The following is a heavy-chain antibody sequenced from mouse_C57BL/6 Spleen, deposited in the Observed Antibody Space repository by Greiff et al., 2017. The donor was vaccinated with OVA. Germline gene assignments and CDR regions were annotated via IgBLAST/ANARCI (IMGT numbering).Heavy chain of an antibody. CDR3: ARYDYSNYEDAMDD. V-gene: IGHV1-82*01. CDR1: GYAFSSSW. CDR2: IYPGDGDT. J-gene: IGHJ4*01. D-gene: IGHD2-5*01. Sequence: VQLQQSGPELVKPGASVKISCKASGYAFSSSWMNWVKQRPGKGLEWIGRIYPGDGDTNYNGKFKGKATMTADKSSSTAYMQLSSLTSEDSAVCFCARYDYSNYEDAMDDWGQGTSVTVSS.